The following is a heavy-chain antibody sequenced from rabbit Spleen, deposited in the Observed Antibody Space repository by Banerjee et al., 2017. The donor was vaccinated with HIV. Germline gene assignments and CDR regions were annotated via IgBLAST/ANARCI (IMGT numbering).Heavy chain of an antibody. Sequence: QEQLLESGGGLVKPEGSLKLSCTGSGFSFSNKAVMCWVRQAPGKGLEWIGIIGTAEGSTYYASWVNGRFTISSHNAQNTLYLQVKSLTAADTATYFCARDTSSSFSSYGMDLWGPGTLVPS. V-gene: IGHV1S47*01. J-gene: IGHJ6*01. CDR1: GFSFSNKA. D-gene: IGHD1-1*01. CDR2: IGTAEGST. CDR3: ARDTSSSFSSYGMDL.